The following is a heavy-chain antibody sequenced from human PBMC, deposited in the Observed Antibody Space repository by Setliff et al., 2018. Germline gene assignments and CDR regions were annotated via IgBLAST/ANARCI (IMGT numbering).Heavy chain of an antibody. CDR1: GESITSGTYS. J-gene: IGHJ6*02. CDR2: SNHSGNT. CDR3: ARGSTMIQGVRLYYHGLDA. Sequence: SETLSLTCSVSGESITSGTYSWSWIRQPPGKGLEWIGESNHSGNTTNHPSLKSRVTISLDTSNNQFSLKLSSVTAADTAVYYCARGSTMIQGVRLYYHGLDAWGQGTTVTVSS. D-gene: IGHD3-10*01. V-gene: IGHV4-38-2*02.